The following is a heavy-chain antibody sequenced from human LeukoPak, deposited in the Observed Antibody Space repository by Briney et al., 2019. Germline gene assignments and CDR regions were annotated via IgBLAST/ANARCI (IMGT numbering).Heavy chain of an antibody. CDR3: AKDSTPYYFDY. J-gene: IGHJ4*02. V-gene: IGHV3-30*18. Sequence: GGSLRLSCAASGFYFSSYGMHWVRQAPGKGLEWVAVISYDGSNKYYADSVKGRFTISRDNSKNTLYLQMNSLRAEDTAVYYCAKDSTPYYFDYWGQGTLVTVSS. CDR1: GFYFSSYG. D-gene: IGHD2-15*01. CDR2: ISYDGSNK.